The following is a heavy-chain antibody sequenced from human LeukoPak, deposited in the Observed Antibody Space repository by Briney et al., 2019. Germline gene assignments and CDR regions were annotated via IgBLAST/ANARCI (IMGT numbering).Heavy chain of an antibody. V-gene: IGHV1-69*04. J-gene: IGHJ4*02. Sequence: SVKVSCKASGGTFSSYAISWVRQAPGQGLEWVGRIIPILGIANYAQKFQGRVTITADKSTSTAYIELSSLRSEDTAVYYCARDLGTTVVPHDYWGQGTLVTVSS. D-gene: IGHD4-23*01. CDR3: ARDLGTTVVPHDY. CDR2: IIPILGIA. CDR1: GGTFSSYA.